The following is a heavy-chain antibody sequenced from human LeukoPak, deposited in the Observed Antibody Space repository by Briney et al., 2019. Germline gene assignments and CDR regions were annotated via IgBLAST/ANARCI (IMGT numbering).Heavy chain of an antibody. CDR2: INPKTGDT. J-gene: IGHJ6*02. CDR1: GYTFTGQY. CDR3: ARGYYGMDV. V-gene: IGHV1-2*02. Sequence: ASVKVSCKASGYTFTGQYLYWARQTPGQGLEWMGWINPKTGDTDSTQNFQGRVTMTRDTSITTVYMELSSLTSDDTAVYYCARGYYGMDVWGQGTTVTVSS.